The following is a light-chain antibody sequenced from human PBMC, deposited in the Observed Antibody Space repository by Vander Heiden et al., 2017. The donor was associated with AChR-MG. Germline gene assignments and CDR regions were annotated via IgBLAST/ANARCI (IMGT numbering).Light chain of an antibody. Sequence: QSPLTQPASVPGSPGQSSTISCLGSSRDIGGYSYVSWYQQDPGKAPKLMIHDVSDRPSGVSNRFSGSKCGNTASLTISGLQAEDEADYYCCSYTSSSTLYVFGTGTKVTVL. J-gene: IGLJ1*01. CDR1: SRDIGGYSY. CDR2: DVS. CDR3: CSYTSSSTLYV. V-gene: IGLV2-14*03.